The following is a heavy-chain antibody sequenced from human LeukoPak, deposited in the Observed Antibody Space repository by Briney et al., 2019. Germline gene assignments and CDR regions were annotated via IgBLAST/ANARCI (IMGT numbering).Heavy chain of an antibody. CDR2: IYYSGST. CDR3: ARARYYYDSIWFDP. D-gene: IGHD3-22*01. CDR1: GGSISSGGYY. V-gene: IGHV4-31*03. Sequence: SETLSLTCTVSGGSISSGGYYWSWIRQHPGKGLEWIGYIYYSGSTYYNPSLKSRVTISVATSKNQFSLKLSSVTAADTAVYYCARARYYYDSIWFDPWGQGTLVSASS. J-gene: IGHJ5*02.